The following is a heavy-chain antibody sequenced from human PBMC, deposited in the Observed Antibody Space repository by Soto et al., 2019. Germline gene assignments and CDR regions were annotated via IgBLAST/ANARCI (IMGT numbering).Heavy chain of an antibody. Sequence: PGGSLRLSCAASGFTFSSYAMSWVRQAPGKGLEWVSSISSSSSYIYYADLVKGRFTISRDNAKNSLYLQMNSLRAEDTAVYYCATVAPYCSSTSCYDREIYYYYGMDVWGQGTTVTVSS. CDR3: ATVAPYCSSTSCYDREIYYYYGMDV. CDR1: GFTFSSYA. CDR2: ISSSSSYI. V-gene: IGHV3-21*01. J-gene: IGHJ6*02. D-gene: IGHD2-2*01.